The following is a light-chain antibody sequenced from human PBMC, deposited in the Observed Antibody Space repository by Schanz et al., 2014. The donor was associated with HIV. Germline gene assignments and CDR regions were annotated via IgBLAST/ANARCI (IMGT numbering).Light chain of an antibody. J-gene: IGKJ4*01. V-gene: IGKV3-11*01. CDR3: QQRSDWPPLT. CDR1: QTISISY. Sequence: EIVLTQSPGTLSLSPGERATLSCRASQTISISYLAWYQQKPGQAPRLLMFDASKRAAGIPARFSGSGSGTDFTLTISSLEPEDFAVYYCQQRSDWPPLTFGGGTKVEIK. CDR2: DAS.